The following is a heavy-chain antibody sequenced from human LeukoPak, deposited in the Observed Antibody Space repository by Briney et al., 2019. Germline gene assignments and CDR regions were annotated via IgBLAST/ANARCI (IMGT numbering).Heavy chain of an antibody. V-gene: IGHV1-18*01. J-gene: IGHJ5*02. CDR1: GYTFTSYG. CDR3: ARRIVGATTTFSPIPRSDWFDP. Sequence: ASVKVSCKASGYTFTSYGISWVRQAPGQGLEWMGWISAYNGNKNYAQKLQGRVTMTTDTSTSTAYMELRSLRSDDTAVYYCARRIVGATTTFSPIPRSDWFDPWGQGTLVTVSS. D-gene: IGHD1-26*01. CDR2: ISAYNGNK.